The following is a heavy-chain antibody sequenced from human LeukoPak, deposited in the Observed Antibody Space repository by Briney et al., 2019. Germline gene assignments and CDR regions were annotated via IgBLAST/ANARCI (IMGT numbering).Heavy chain of an antibody. V-gene: IGHV3-48*03. CDR1: GFTFRTYD. D-gene: IGHD3-22*01. J-gene: IGHJ4*02. CDR2: ITPNGSTT. Sequence: PGGSLRLSCAASGFTFRTYDMRWVRQAPGRGREGVSYITPNGSTTYYADSVKGRFTISRDNSMNSLFLQMNSLRAEDTAVYYCAREAYDSSLYWGQGTLVTVSS. CDR3: AREAYDSSLY.